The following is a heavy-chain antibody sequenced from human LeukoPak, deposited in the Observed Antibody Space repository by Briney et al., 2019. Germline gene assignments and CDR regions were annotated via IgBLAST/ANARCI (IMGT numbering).Heavy chain of an antibody. CDR1: GGTFSSYA. CDR2: IIPIFGTA. D-gene: IGHD3-22*01. J-gene: IGHJ4*02. CDR3: VSDYYDSSGYSG. V-gene: IGHV1-69*13. Sequence: ASVKVSCKASGGTFSSYAISWVRQAPGQGLEWMGGIIPIFGTANYAQKFQGRVTITADESTSTAYMELSSLRSEDTAMYYCVSDYYDSSGYSGWGQGTLVTVSS.